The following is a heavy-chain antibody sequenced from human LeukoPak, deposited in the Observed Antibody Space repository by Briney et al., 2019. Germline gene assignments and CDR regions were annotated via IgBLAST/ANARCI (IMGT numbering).Heavy chain of an antibody. CDR1: GGSFRNYY. Sequence: SETLSLTCAVYGGSFRNYYLSWIRQPPGKGLEWIGEVDHSGDTNYNPSLKSRVTMSVDMSKNQFSLKLISVTAADTAVYYCARRYCSGSVCHHYYYYMGVWGEGTTVTVSS. CDR2: VDHSGDT. D-gene: IGHD2-8*02. V-gene: IGHV4-34*01. J-gene: IGHJ6*03. CDR3: ARRYCSGSVCHHYYYYMGV.